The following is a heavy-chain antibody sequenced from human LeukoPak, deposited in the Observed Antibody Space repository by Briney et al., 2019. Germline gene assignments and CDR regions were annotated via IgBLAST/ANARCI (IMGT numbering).Heavy chain of an antibody. CDR3: ARVFIAVAGYGMDV. CDR2: INPNSGGT. CDR1: GYTFTGYY. J-gene: IGHJ6*02. D-gene: IGHD6-19*01. V-gene: IGHV1-2*02. Sequence: ASVKVSCKASGYTFTGYYMHWVRQAPGQGLEWMGWINPNSGGTNYAQKFQGRVTMTRDTSISTAYMELSRLRSDDTAVYYCARVFIAVAGYGMDVWGRGTTVTVSS.